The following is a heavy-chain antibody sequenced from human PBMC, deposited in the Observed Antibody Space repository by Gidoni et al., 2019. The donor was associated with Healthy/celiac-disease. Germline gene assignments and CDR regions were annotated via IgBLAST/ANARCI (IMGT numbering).Heavy chain of an antibody. CDR1: GFTFSSHW. V-gene: IGHV3-7*01. Sequence: EVQLVESGGGLVQPGGSLRLSCAASGFTFSSHWMSWVRPAPGKGLEWVANIKQDGSEKYYVDSVKGRFTISRDNDKNSLYLQMNSLRAEDTAVYYCARDRAVLRFLEWFVVFWGQGTTVTVSS. CDR3: ARDRAVLRFLEWFVVF. J-gene: IGHJ6*02. D-gene: IGHD3-3*01. CDR2: IKQDGSEK.